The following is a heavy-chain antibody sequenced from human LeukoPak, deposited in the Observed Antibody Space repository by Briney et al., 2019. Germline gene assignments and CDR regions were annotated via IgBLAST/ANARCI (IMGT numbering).Heavy chain of an antibody. J-gene: IGHJ5*02. CDR3: ARGRGGYYH. CDR1: GGSFSGYY. CDR2: INHSGSH. V-gene: IGHV4-34*01. Sequence: SETLSLTCDVYGGSFSGYYWSWIRQPPGKGLEWIGEINHSGSHNYNPSLKSRVTISVDTSENQFSMKLSSVTAADTAVYYCARGRGGYYHWGHGTLVTVSS. D-gene: IGHD3-22*01.